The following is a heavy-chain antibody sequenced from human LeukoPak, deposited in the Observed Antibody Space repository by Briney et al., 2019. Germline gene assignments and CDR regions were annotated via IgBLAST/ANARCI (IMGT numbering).Heavy chain of an antibody. CDR1: GFTFSSYA. V-gene: IGHV3-23*01. Sequence: QSGGSLRLSCAASGFTFSSYAMSWVRQAPGKGLEWVSSISGAGTGTYYADSVKGRFTISRDNSKNMLYLQMNSLRAEDTAVYYCARDLFEEWGEISDAFDVWGQGTMVTVSS. CDR2: ISGAGTGT. J-gene: IGHJ3*01. D-gene: IGHD3-16*01. CDR3: ARDLFEEWGEISDAFDV.